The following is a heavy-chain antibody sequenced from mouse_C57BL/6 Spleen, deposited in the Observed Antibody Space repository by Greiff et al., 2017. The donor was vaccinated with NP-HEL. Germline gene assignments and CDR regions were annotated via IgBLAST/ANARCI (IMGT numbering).Heavy chain of an antibody. J-gene: IGHJ4*01. V-gene: IGHV1-55*01. CDR2: IYPGSGST. D-gene: IGHD2-4*01. CDR3: ARRYDYAYYYAMDY. CDR1: GYTFTSYW. Sequence: QVQLQQSGAELVKPGASVKMSCKASGYTFTSYWITWVKQRPGQGLEWIGDIYPGSGSTNYNEKFKSKATLTVDTSSSTAYMQLSSLTSEDSAVYYCARRYDYAYYYAMDYWGQGTSVTVSS.